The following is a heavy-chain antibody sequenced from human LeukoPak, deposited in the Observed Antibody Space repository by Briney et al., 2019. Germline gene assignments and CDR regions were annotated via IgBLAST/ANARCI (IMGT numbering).Heavy chain of an antibody. V-gene: IGHV4-39*02. J-gene: IGHJ4*02. Sequence: SETLSLTCGVSGGSFRSSSYYCGWIRQPPGKGLEWIGSISYSGSTFYNPSLKSRVTISVDTSKNHFSLKLSSVTAADTALYYCARYQSGFDYCYHFYSCGQGNLVTVSS. CDR3: ARYQSGFDYCYHFYS. CDR1: GGSFRSSSYY. D-gene: IGHD2-21*01. CDR2: ISYSGST.